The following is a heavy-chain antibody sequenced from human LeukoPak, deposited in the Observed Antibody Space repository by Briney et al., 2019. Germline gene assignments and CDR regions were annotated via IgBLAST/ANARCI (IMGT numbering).Heavy chain of an antibody. J-gene: IGHJ4*02. CDR3: ARGHPIQLWLAVGFDY. D-gene: IGHD5-18*01. CDR1: GGSSSSSNYY. CDR2: IYYSGST. Sequence: PSETLSLTCTVSGGSSSSSNYYWGWIRQPPGKGLEWIGSIYYSGSTYYNPSLKSRVTISVDTSKNQFSLKLSSVTAADTAVYYCARGHPIQLWLAVGFDYWGQGTLVTVSS. V-gene: IGHV4-39*07.